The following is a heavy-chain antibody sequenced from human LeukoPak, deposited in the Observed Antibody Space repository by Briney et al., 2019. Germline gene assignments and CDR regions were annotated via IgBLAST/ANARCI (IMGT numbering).Heavy chain of an antibody. J-gene: IGHJ4*02. D-gene: IGHD3-16*02. V-gene: IGHV3-7*01. CDR3: ARDQDYVWGSYRPYYFDY. Sequence: PGGSLRLSCAASGFTFSSYWMSWVRQAPGKGLEWVANIKQDGSEKYYVDSVKGRFTISRENAKNSLYLQMNSLRAEDTAVYYCARDQDYVWGSYRPYYFDYWGQGTLVTVSS. CDR1: GFTFSSYW. CDR2: IKQDGSEK.